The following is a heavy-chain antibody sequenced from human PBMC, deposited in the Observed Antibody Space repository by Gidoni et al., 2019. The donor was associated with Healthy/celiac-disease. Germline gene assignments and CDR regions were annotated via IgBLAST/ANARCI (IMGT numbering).Heavy chain of an antibody. Sequence: EVQLVESGGGLVQPGGSLSLSCAAPGFTFRCYWITWFCQAPGKGLEWVANIKQDGSEKYYVDSVKGRFTISRDNAKNSLYLQMNSLRAEDTAVYYCARGLPVDYYDSSGQGFGYYFDYWGQGTLVTVSS. CDR2: IKQDGSEK. V-gene: IGHV3-7*01. J-gene: IGHJ4*02. CDR3: ARGLPVDYYDSSGQGFGYYFDY. CDR1: GFTFRCYW. D-gene: IGHD3-22*01.